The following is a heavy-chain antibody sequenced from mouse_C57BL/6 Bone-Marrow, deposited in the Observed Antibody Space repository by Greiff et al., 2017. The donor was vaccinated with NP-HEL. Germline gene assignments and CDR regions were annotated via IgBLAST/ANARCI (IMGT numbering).Heavy chain of an antibody. CDR1: GYTFTTYP. J-gene: IGHJ1*03. Sequence: QVHVKQSGAELVKPGASVKMSCKASGYTFTTYPIEWMKQNHGKSLEWIGNFHPYNDDTKYNEKFKGKATLTVEKSSSTVYLELSRLTSDDSAVYYCARAGGSPWYFDVWGTGTTVTVSS. CDR2: FHPYNDDT. V-gene: IGHV1-47*01. D-gene: IGHD1-1*01. CDR3: ARAGGSPWYFDV.